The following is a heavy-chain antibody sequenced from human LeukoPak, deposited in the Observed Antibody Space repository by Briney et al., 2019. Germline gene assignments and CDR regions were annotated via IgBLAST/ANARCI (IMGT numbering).Heavy chain of an antibody. J-gene: IGHJ4*02. CDR2: IYYSGST. V-gene: IGHV4-59*01. Sequence: KPSETLSLTCTVSGGPISSYYWSWIRQPPGKGLEWIGYIYYSGSTNYNPSLKSRVTISVDTSKNQFSLKLSSVTAADTAVYYCASGVGSPEVWYWGQGTLVTVSS. CDR1: GGPISSYY. D-gene: IGHD1-26*01. CDR3: ASGVGSPEVWY.